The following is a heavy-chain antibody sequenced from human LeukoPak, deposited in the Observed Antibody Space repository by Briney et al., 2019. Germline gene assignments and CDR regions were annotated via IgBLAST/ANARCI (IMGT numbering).Heavy chain of an antibody. CDR2: TSYDGSKS. D-gene: IGHD2-15*01. V-gene: IGHV3-30*18. Sequence: GGSLRLSCAASGFTFSSYGMHSVRQAPGKGLGWVAVTSYDGSKSYYGDSVKGRFTISRDNSKNTLYLQMNSLRPEDTAVYYCAKGFYSADYYYGMDVWGQGTTVIVSS. CDR3: AKGFYSADYYYGMDV. CDR1: GFTFSSYG. J-gene: IGHJ6*02.